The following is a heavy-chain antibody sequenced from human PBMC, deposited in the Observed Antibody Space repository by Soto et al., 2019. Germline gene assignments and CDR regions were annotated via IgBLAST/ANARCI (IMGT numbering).Heavy chain of an antibody. CDR1: GAPMTGYY. CDR3: ARVSHILVEPTVRGTFDI. D-gene: IGHD2-21*01. CDR2: IYDSDTT. J-gene: IGHJ3*02. Sequence: QVPLQESGPGLEKSSGTLSPTCPVSGAPMTGYYWSWFRQPPGKGLGWIGFIYDSDTTNYNPSLKSRCTISIDTSNNQFSLRLSSVTAADTAVYYCARVSHILVEPTVRGTFDIWGQGTMITVSS. V-gene: IGHV4-59*01.